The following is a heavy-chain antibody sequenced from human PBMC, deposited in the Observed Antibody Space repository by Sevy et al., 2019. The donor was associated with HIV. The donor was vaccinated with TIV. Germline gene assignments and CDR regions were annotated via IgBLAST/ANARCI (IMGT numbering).Heavy chain of an antibody. Sequence: GGSLRLSCAASGFTFSSYAMHWVRQAPGKGLEWVAVISYDGSNKYYADSVKGRFTISRDNSKNTLYLQMNGLRAEDTAVYYCARDLQDGYNSQGTGDYWGQGTLVTVSS. J-gene: IGHJ4*02. D-gene: IGHD5-12*01. V-gene: IGHV3-30-3*01. CDR3: ARDLQDGYNSQGTGDY. CDR1: GFTFSSYA. CDR2: ISYDGSNK.